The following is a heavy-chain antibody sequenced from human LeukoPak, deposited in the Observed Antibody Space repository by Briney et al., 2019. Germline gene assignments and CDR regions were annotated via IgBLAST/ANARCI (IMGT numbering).Heavy chain of an antibody. CDR3: ARLGYSSGWEYFQH. J-gene: IGHJ1*01. CDR1: GGSFSGYY. Sequence: SATLSLTCAVYGGSFSGYYWSWIRRPPGQGLEWIGSIYYSGSTYYNPSLKSRVTISVDTSKNQFSLKLSSVTAADTAVYYCARLGYSSGWEYFQHWGQGTLVTVSS. D-gene: IGHD6-19*01. CDR2: IYYSGST. V-gene: IGHV4-34*01.